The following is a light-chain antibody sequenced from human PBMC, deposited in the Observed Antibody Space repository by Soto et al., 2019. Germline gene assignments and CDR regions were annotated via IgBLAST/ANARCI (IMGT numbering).Light chain of an antibody. J-gene: IGLJ3*02. CDR2: EVT. V-gene: IGLV2-14*01. Sequence: QSALTQPASVSGSPGQSITISCTGTSSDVGGYNYVSWYQPHPGKAPKLMIYEVTNRPSGVSNRFSGSKSGNTASLTISGLQAEDEADYYCSSYTGSNTWVFGGGTKLTVL. CDR3: SSYTGSNTWV. CDR1: SSDVGGYNY.